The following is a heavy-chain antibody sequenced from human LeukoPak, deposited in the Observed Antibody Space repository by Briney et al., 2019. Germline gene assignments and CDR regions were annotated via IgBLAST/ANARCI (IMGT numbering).Heavy chain of an antibody. Sequence: PSETLSLTCAVYGGSFSGYYWSWIRQPPGKGLEWIGEINHSGSTNYNPSLKSRVTISVDTSKNQFPLKLSSVTAADTAVYYCARGRGDSSGYYYVRGVRFDYWGQGTLVTVSS. CDR2: INHSGST. D-gene: IGHD3-22*01. V-gene: IGHV4-34*01. CDR3: ARGRGDSSGYYYVRGVRFDY. CDR1: GGSFSGYY. J-gene: IGHJ4*02.